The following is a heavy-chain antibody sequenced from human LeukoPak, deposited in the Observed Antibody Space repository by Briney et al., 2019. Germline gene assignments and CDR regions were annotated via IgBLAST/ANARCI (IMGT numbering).Heavy chain of an antibody. CDR1: GGSFSGYY. V-gene: IGHV4-34*01. Sequence: PSETLSLTCAVYGGSFSGYYWSGIRQPPGKGLEWIGEINHSGSTNYNPSLKSRVTISVDTSKNQFSLKLSSVTAADTAVYYCARGIAVAGFTQYYYYGMDVWGQGTTVTVSS. J-gene: IGHJ6*02. D-gene: IGHD6-19*01. CDR2: INHSGST. CDR3: ARGIAVAGFTQYYYYGMDV.